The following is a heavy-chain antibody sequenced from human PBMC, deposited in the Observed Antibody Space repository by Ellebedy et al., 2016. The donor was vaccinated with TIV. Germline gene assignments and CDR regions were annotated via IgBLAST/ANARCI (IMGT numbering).Heavy chain of an antibody. Sequence: PGGSLRLSCAASGFTFSDYAMSWFRQAPGKGLEWVSAVSGSGESTYFADSVKGRFTISRDNSKNTLYLQMNSLRAEDTAVYYCAKDYSGLRGLDVWGQGTTVTVSS. J-gene: IGHJ6*02. V-gene: IGHV3-23*01. CDR3: AKDYSGLRGLDV. D-gene: IGHD5-12*01. CDR2: VSGSGEST. CDR1: GFTFSDYA.